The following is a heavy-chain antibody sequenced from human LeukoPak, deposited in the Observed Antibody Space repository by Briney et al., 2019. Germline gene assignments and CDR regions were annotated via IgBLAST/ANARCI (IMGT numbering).Heavy chain of an antibody. Sequence: ASVKVSCKASGYTFTSYGISWVRQAPGQGLEWMGRISAYNGNTNYAQKLQGRVTMTTDTSTSTAYMELRSLRSDDTAVYYCARSTDCSSTSCNASPAGDYWGQGTLVTVSS. D-gene: IGHD2-2*01. CDR2: ISAYNGNT. CDR1: GYTFTSYG. V-gene: IGHV1-18*01. J-gene: IGHJ4*02. CDR3: ARSTDCSSTSCNASPAGDY.